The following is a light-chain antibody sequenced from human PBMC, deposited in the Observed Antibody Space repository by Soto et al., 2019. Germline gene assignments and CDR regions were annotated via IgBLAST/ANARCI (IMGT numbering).Light chain of an antibody. J-gene: IGLJ3*02. CDR3: AAWDDSRSGWV. CDR1: SSNIGAGYE. CDR2: SNN. Sequence: QSVLTQPPSVSGAPGQRVTISCIGGSSNIGAGYEVHWYQQLPGTVPKLLIYSNNQRPSGVPDRFSGSKSGTSASLAISGLRSEDEADYYCAAWDDSRSGWVFGGGTKVTVL. V-gene: IGLV1-47*02.